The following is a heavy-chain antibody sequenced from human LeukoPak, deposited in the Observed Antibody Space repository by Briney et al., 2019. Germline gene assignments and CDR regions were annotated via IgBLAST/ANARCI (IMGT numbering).Heavy chain of an antibody. CDR1: GFTFSSYG. Sequence: GGSLRLSCAASGFTFSSYGMHWVRQAPGKGLEWVAVIWYDGSNKYYADSVKGRFTISRDNAKNTLYLQMNSLRAEDTAVYYCARECIEWAAAGDYYYYYGMDVWGQGTTVTVSS. V-gene: IGHV3-33*01. CDR3: ARECIEWAAAGDYYYYYGMDV. CDR2: IWYDGSNK. D-gene: IGHD6-13*01. J-gene: IGHJ6*02.